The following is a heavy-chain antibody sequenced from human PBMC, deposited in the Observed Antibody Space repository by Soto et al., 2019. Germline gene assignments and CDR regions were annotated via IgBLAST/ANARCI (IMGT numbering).Heavy chain of an antibody. CDR1: GFTFSSSE. Sequence: GGSLRLSCAVSGFTFSSSEMYWVRQAPGKGLEWISYIHPSGQPIFYADSVKGRFTISRDNANNSVFLQMNSLRAEDTAVYYCARRDCRWGKGTMVTVSS. D-gene: IGHD2-15*01. J-gene: IGHJ3*01. CDR3: ARRDCR. V-gene: IGHV3-48*03. CDR2: IHPSGQPI.